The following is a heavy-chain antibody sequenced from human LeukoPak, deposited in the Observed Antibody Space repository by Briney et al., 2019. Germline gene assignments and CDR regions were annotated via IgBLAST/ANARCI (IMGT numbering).Heavy chain of an antibody. Sequence: PSQTLSLTCTVSGGSISSGSYYWSWIRQPPGKGLEWIGEINHSGSTNYNPSLKSRVTISVDTSKNQFSLKLSSVTAADTAVYYCARVLTTPSGYFDYWGQGTLVTVSS. CDR2: INHSGST. D-gene: IGHD4-11*01. J-gene: IGHJ4*02. CDR3: ARVLTTPSGYFDY. CDR1: GGSISSGSYY. V-gene: IGHV4-39*07.